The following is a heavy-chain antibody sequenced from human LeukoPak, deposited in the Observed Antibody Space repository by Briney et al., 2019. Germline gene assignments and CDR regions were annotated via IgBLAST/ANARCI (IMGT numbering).Heavy chain of an antibody. CDR3: ARDMDTSGHFNWFDP. V-gene: IGHV3-30*03. Sequence: PGTSLRLSCAASGFTFSSYGMHWVRQAPGKGLEWLAGIATDGSFAYYADSVKGRFTLSRDNSKNTLYLQMDSLRTEDTAVYYRARDMDTSGHFNWFDPWGQGARVTVSS. CDR1: GFTFSSYG. D-gene: IGHD3-22*01. CDR2: IATDGSFA. J-gene: IGHJ5*02.